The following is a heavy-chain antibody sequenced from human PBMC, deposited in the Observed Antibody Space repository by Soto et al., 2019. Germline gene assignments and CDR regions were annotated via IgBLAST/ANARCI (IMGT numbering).Heavy chain of an antibody. CDR3: EKDRVVTAKAGHYYYGMDV. Sequence: GVSLRLSCAASGFTFSSYGMHWVRQAPGKGLEWVAVISYDGSNKYYADSVKGRFTISRDNSKNTLYLQMNSLRAEDTAVYYCEKDRVVTAKAGHYYYGMDVCGQGTTVTVSS. J-gene: IGHJ6*02. D-gene: IGHD2-21*02. V-gene: IGHV3-30*18. CDR1: GFTFSSYG. CDR2: ISYDGSNK.